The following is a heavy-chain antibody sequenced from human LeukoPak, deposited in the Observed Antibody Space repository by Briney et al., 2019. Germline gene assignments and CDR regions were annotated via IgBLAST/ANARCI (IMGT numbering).Heavy chain of an antibody. CDR2: IKEDGSEK. V-gene: IGHV3-7*01. Sequence: GGSLRLSCAADGFTFRKHWMSWVRQAMGKGLECVAKIKEDGSEKHYVDSVKGRFTISRDNTKNSLYLQMNGLTDEDTAVYYCARGGGSGRYGLPFDSWGQGTLVTVSS. CDR3: ARGGGSGRYGLPFDS. D-gene: IGHD6-13*01. CDR1: GFTFRKHW. J-gene: IGHJ4*02.